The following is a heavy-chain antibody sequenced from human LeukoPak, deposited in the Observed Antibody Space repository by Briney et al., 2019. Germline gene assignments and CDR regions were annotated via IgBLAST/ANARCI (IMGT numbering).Heavy chain of an antibody. CDR1: GGSISSSSNY. J-gene: IGHJ4*02. Sequence: PSETLSLTCTVPGGSISSSSNYWSWIRQPPGKGLEWIGYIYYSGSTNYNPSLKSRVTISVDTSKNQFSLKLSSVTAADTAVYYCAREIYDSSGFVWFDYWGQGTLVTASS. CDR3: AREIYDSSGFVWFDY. V-gene: IGHV4-61*01. CDR2: IYYSGST. D-gene: IGHD3-22*01.